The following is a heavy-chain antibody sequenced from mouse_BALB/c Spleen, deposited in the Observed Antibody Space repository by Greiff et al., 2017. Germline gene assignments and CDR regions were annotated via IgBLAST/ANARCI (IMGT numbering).Heavy chain of an antibody. CDR1: GFTFSSYA. D-gene: IGHD2-3*01. Sequence: EVHLVESGGGLVKPGGSLKLSCAASGFTFSSYAMSWVRQSPEKRLEWVAEISSGGSYTYYPDTVTGRFTISRDNAKNTLYLEMSSLRSEDTAMYYCARRWLLCFDVWGAGTTVTVSS. J-gene: IGHJ1*01. V-gene: IGHV5-9-4*01. CDR3: ARRWLLCFDV. CDR2: ISSGGSYT.